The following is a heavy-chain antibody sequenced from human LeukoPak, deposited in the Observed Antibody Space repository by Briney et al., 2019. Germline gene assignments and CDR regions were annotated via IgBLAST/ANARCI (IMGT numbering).Heavy chain of an antibody. Sequence: GGSLKLSCTASGFTFSSYSMNWVRQAPGKGLEWVSYISSSSSTIYYADSVKGRFTISRDNAKNSLYLQMNSLRDEDTAVYYCARTLGIAVAGTWWFDPWGQGTLVTVSS. V-gene: IGHV3-48*02. CDR3: ARTLGIAVAGTWWFDP. J-gene: IGHJ5*02. D-gene: IGHD6-19*01. CDR1: GFTFSSYS. CDR2: ISSSSSTI.